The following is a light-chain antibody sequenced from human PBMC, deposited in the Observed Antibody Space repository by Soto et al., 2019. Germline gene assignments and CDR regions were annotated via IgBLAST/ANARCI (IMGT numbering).Light chain of an antibody. CDR2: KAS. J-gene: IGKJ1*01. CDR1: QSISTW. V-gene: IGKV1-5*03. CDR3: QQYNSYSRT. Sequence: DIQMTQSPSTLSASVGDRGTITCRASQSISTWLAWYQQKPGKAPKVLIYKASSLESGVPSRFSGSGSGTEFTLTISSLQPDDFATYYCQQYNSYSRTFGQGTKVEIK.